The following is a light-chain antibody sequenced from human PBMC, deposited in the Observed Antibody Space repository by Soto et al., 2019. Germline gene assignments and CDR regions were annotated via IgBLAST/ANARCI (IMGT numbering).Light chain of an antibody. CDR2: DAS. J-gene: IGKJ3*01. Sequence: DVQLAQSPSTLPASVGDRVTITCRASQNIDSRLAWYQQKPGKAPKLLVYDASILERGVTSTFSGSGSGTDFTLTIGSLQPEDFATYYCQQYNTFSLFTFGPGTKVETK. CDR1: QNIDSR. CDR3: QQYNTFSLFT. V-gene: IGKV1-5*01.